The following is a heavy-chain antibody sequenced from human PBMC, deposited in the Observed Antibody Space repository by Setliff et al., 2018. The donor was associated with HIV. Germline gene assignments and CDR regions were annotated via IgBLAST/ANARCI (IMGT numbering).Heavy chain of an antibody. CDR1: GYTFTDYY. Sequence: ASVKVSCKASGYTFTDYYIHWVRQAPGQGLEWMGWINSASGGTNYAQNFQGRVTVTRDTSINTAYVELNSLRSDDTAIYYCARSDCSSVRCYLGHAFEIWGQGTMVTVSS. CDR3: ARSDCSSVRCYLGHAFEI. V-gene: IGHV1-2*02. CDR2: INSASGGT. J-gene: IGHJ3*02. D-gene: IGHD2-15*01.